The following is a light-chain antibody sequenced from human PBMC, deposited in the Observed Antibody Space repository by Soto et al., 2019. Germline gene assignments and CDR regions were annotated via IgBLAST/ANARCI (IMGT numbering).Light chain of an antibody. V-gene: IGLV4-69*01. CDR3: QTWGTGIVV. Sequence: QPVLTQSPSASASLGASVKLTCTLSSGHNSYAIAWHQQQPEKGPRFLMKVNSGGSHSKGDAIPDRFSGSSSGAERYLTISSLQSEDEADYYCQTWGTGIVVFGGGTKVTVL. CDR2: VNSGGSH. J-gene: IGLJ2*01. CDR1: SGHNSYA.